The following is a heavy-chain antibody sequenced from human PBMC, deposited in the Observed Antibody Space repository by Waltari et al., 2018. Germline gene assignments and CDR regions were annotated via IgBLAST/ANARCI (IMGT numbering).Heavy chain of an antibody. CDR1: GGSFSGYY. CDR2: INHSGST. J-gene: IGHJ6*03. Sequence: QVQLQQWGAGLLKPSETLSLTCAVYGGSFSGYYWSWIRQPPGKGLEWIGEINHSGSTNYNPSLKSRVTISVDTSKNQFSLKLSSVTAVDTAVYYCARGRGTAVLLYSSSRSTYMDVWGKGTTVTVSS. D-gene: IGHD6-13*01. CDR3: ARGRGTAVLLYSSSRSTYMDV. V-gene: IGHV4-34*01.